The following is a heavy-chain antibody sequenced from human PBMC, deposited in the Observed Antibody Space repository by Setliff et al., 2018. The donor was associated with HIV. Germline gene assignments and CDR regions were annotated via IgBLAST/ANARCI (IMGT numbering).Heavy chain of an antibody. CDR2: INNETTTT. J-gene: IGHJ4*02. V-gene: IGHV3-74*01. Sequence: PGGSLRLSCVVSGFSFSSYWMSWVRQAPGKGLEWVSGINNETTTTTYADSVKGRFSISRDNAKNTLYLQMNGLRGEDTAVYYCAMFSSSSGWGQGTQVTVSS. CDR1: GFSFSSYW. D-gene: IGHD6-6*01. CDR3: AMFSSSSG.